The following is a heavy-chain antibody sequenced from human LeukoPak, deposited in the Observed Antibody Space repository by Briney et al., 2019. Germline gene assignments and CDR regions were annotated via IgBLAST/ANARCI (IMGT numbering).Heavy chain of an antibody. CDR2: IIGSGRTT. J-gene: IGHJ6*03. CDR1: GFTFRSFA. V-gene: IGHV3-23*01. D-gene: IGHD2-21*01. Sequence: GGSLRLSCAASGFTFRSFAMSWVRQAPGKGLEWVSGIIGSGRTTFYADSVKGRFTISRDNSKDTLYLQMNSLRAEDTAIYYCAKKEGDTYFSWYMDVWGKGTTVTVSS. CDR3: AKKEGDTYFSWYMDV.